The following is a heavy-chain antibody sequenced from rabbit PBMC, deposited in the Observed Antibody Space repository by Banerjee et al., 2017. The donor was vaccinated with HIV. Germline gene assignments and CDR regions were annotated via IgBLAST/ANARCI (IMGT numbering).Heavy chain of an antibody. D-gene: IGHD4-2*01. V-gene: IGHV1S45*01. CDR2: IYTSRGST. J-gene: IGHJ4*01. CDR1: GFSFSSGYD. Sequence: QELLVESGGGLVTLGGFMTLTCKASGFSFSSGYDMCWVRQAPGKGLEWIACIYTSRGSTDYASWVNGRFTIAKTSPTTVTRQRPSLTAADTATYVCARKTNYAGGVGGTYPDINLWGPGTLVTVS. CDR3: ARKTNYAGGVGGTYPDINL.